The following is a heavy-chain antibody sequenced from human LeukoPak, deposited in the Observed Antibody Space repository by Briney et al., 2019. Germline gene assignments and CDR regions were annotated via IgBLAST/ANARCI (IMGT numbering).Heavy chain of an antibody. CDR1: GFTFSSYA. Sequence: GRSLRLSCAASGFTFSSYAMHWVRQAPGKGLEWVAVISYDGSNKYYADSVKGRFTISRDNSKNTLYLQMNSLRAEDTAVYYCARAGPEYGSGSLDYWGQGTLVTVSS. CDR3: ARAGPEYGSGSLDY. J-gene: IGHJ4*02. D-gene: IGHD3-10*01. CDR2: ISYDGSNK. V-gene: IGHV3-30-3*01.